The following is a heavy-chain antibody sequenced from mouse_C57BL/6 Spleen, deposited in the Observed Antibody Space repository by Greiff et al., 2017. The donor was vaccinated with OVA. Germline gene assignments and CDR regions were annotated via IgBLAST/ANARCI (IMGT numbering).Heavy chain of an antibody. V-gene: IGHV1-26*01. J-gene: IGHJ3*01. CDR3: ARQDSSGYTAWFAY. D-gene: IGHD3-2*02. CDR2: INPNNGGT. CDR1: GYTFTDYY. Sequence: VQLQQSGPELVKPGASVKISCKASGYTFTDYYMNWVKQSHGKSLEWIGDINPNNGGTSYNQKFKGKATLTVDKSSSTAYMELRSLTSEDSAVYYCARQDSSGYTAWFAYWGQGTLVTVSA.